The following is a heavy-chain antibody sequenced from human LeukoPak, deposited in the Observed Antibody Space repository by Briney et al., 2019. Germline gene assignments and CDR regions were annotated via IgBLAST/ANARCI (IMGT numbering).Heavy chain of an antibody. J-gene: IGHJ4*02. D-gene: IGHD6-13*01. CDR2: IYYSGST. CDR1: GGSISSSSYY. Sequence: SETLSLTCTVSGGSISSSSYYWGWIRQPPGKGLEWIGSIYYSGSTYYNPSLKSRVTISVDTSKNQFSLKLSSVTAADTAVYYCATLQGIAAAGTRVDYWGQGTLVAVSS. V-gene: IGHV4-39*01. CDR3: ATLQGIAAAGTRVDY.